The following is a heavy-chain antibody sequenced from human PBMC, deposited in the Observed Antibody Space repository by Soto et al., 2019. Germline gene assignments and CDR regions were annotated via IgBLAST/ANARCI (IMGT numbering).Heavy chain of an antibody. V-gene: IGHV1-69*01. CDR1: GGTFSSYA. Sequence: QVQLVQSGAEVKKPGSSVKVSCKASGGTFSSYAISWVRQAPGQGLEWMGGIIPIFGTANSAQKFQGRVTITADESTSTAYVELSSLRSEDTAVYYCAKYSGSYRSYWYFDLWGRGTLVTVSS. CDR3: AKYSGSYRSYWYFDL. CDR2: IIPIFGTA. J-gene: IGHJ2*01. D-gene: IGHD1-26*01.